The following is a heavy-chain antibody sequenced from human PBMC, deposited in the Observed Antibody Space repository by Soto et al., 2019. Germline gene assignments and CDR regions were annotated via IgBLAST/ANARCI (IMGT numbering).Heavy chain of an antibody. CDR1: GGSISSGGYY. CDR3: ARGAPYCSGGSCRKSYFDY. CDR2: IYYSGST. J-gene: IGHJ4*02. Sequence: SETLSLTCTVSGGSISSGGYYWSWIRQHPGKGLEWIGYIYYSGSTYYNPSLKSRVTISVDTSKNQFSLKLSSVTAADTAVYYCARGAPYCSGGSCRKSYFDYWGQGTLVTVSS. V-gene: IGHV4-31*03. D-gene: IGHD2-15*01.